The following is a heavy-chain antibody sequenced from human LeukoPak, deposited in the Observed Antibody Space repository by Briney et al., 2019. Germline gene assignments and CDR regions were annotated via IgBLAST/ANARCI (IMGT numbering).Heavy chain of an antibody. CDR2: IYYSGST. V-gene: IGHV4-59*01. J-gene: IGHJ3*02. CDR3: ARFGPNAFDI. CDR1: GGSISSYY. D-gene: IGHD3-10*01. Sequence: SKTLSLTCTVSGGSISSYYWSWIRQPPGKGLEWIGYIYYSGSTNYNPSLKSRVTISVDTSKNQFSLKLSSVTAADTAVYYCARFGPNAFDIWGQGTMVTVSS.